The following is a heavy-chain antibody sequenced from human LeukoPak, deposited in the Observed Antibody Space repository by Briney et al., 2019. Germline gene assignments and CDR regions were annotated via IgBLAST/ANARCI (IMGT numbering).Heavy chain of an antibody. CDR1: GYTLTELS. CDR3: ATDAGYSSTIPGYY. D-gene: IGHD6-13*01. CDR2: FDPEDGET. J-gene: IGHJ4*02. V-gene: IGHV1-24*01. Sequence: ASVKVSCKVSGYTLTELSMHWVRQAPGKGLEWMGGFDPEDGETIYAQKFLGRVAMTEDTSTDTAYMELSSLRSEDTAVYYCATDAGYSSTIPGYYWGQGTLVTVSS.